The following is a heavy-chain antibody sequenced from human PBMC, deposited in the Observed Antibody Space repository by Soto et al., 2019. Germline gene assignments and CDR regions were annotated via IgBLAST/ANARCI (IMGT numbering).Heavy chain of an antibody. CDR2: INWNSGSI. V-gene: IGHV3-9*01. CDR3: VKDESINWYSGHFRH. Sequence: WIRQHPGKGLEWVSGINWNSGSIGYGDSVKGRFAISRDNAKNSLHLQMNSLSAEDTAFYYCVKDESINWYSGHFRHWGQGTLVTVSS. D-gene: IGHD6-13*01. J-gene: IGHJ1*01.